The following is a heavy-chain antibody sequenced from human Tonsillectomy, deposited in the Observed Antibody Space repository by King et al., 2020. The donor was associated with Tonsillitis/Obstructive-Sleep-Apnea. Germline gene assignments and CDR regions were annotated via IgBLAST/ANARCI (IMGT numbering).Heavy chain of an antibody. CDR1: GYSFTSYW. CDR2: IYPGDSDT. CDR3: ARHSGGYPNYYYYYMDV. V-gene: IGHV5-51*01. D-gene: IGHD3-16*02. J-gene: IGHJ6*03. Sequence: QLVQSGAEVKKPGESLKISCKGSGYSFTSYWIGRGRQMPGKGLEWMGIIYPGDSDTRYSPSFQGQVTISADKSISTAYLQWSSLKASDPAMYYCARHSGGYPNYYYYYMDVWGKGTTVTVSS.